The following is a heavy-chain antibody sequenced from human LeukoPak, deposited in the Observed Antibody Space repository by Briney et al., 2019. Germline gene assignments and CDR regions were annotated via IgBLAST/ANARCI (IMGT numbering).Heavy chain of an antibody. CDR1: GFTFSSYA. D-gene: IGHD2-21*02. CDR3: AKARPRGHIVVVTVFDY. CDR2: ISGSGGST. V-gene: IGHV3-23*01. Sequence: GGSLRLSCAASGFTFSSYAMSWVRQAPGKGLEWVSAISGSGGSTYYADSVKGRFTISRDNSKNTLYLQMNSLRAEDTAVYYCAKARPRGHIVVVTVFDYWGQGTLVTVSS. J-gene: IGHJ4*02.